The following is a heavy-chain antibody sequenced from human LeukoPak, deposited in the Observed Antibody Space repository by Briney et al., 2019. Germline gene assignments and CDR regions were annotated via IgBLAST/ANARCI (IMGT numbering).Heavy chain of an antibody. CDR2: IYSGGST. CDR1: GVTVSNNY. J-gene: IGHJ4*02. Sequence: GGSLRLSCAASGVTVSNNYMNWVRQAPGKGLEWVSLIYSGGSTYYADSVKGRFTISRDNSKNTLYLQMNSLRAEDTAVYYCAKPGAVAYYFDYWGQGTLVTVSS. V-gene: IGHV3-66*04. D-gene: IGHD3-3*01. CDR3: AKPGAVAYYFDY.